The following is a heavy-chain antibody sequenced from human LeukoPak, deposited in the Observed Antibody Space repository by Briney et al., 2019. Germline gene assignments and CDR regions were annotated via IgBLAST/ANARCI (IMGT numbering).Heavy chain of an antibody. Sequence: GGSLRLSCAASGFTFDVHAMTWVRQAPGKGPEWVATIGGPAETFYADSVKGRFTISRDNTRYTLYLQMNRLRAEDSALYYCAKDWTSHNGVYDCLDFWGQGTQVTVSS. D-gene: IGHD3-16*01. CDR2: IGGPAET. J-gene: IGHJ4*02. CDR1: GFTFDVHA. CDR3: AKDWTSHNGVYDCLDF. V-gene: IGHV3-23*01.